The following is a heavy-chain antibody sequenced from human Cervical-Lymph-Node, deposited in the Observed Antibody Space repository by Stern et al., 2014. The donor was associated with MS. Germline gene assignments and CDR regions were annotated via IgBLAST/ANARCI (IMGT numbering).Heavy chain of an antibody. CDR1: GDTFSSYA. V-gene: IGHV1-69*01. CDR3: ALRRSYYVH. J-gene: IGHJ4*02. D-gene: IGHD3-10*01. Sequence: EQMVESGAEAKKPGSSVKLSCKASGDTFSSYALSWVRQAPGQGLEWVGGLIPFFGATRYDEKFQDRVTITPEESTGTAFMELTSLTFDDTAVYYCALRRSYYVHWGQGTLVTVSS. CDR2: LIPFFGAT.